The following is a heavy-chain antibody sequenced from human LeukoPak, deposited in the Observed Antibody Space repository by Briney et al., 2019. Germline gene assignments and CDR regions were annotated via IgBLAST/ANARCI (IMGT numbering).Heavy chain of an antibody. J-gene: IGHJ4*02. CDR3: ARASVARGYTYGPFDF. D-gene: IGHD5-18*01. CDR1: GGSISSSNYY. Sequence: SETLSLTCTVSGGSISSSNYYWGWIRQPPGKGLEWIGSIYYGGRTYFNPSLRSQVTISLDTSKNQFSLRLSSVTAADTAVYFCARASVARGYTYGPFDFWGQGTLVTVSS. V-gene: IGHV4-39*07. CDR2: IYYGGRT.